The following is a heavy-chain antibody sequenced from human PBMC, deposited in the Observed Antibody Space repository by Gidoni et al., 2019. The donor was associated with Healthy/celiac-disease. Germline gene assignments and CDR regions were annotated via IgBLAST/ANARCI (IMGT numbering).Heavy chain of an antibody. CDR2: TYYSGST. J-gene: IGHJ5*02. Sequence: QVQLQESGPVLVQPSETLSLTCPVSGGSISRYYWSWIRPPPGKVLEWRGYTYYSGSTNYNPSLKSRVTISVDTSKNHFALMLSSVTAADTAVYYCARLSSSSSGDWFDPWGQGTLVTVSS. D-gene: IGHD6-6*01. V-gene: IGHV4-59*08. CDR3: ARLSSSSSGDWFDP. CDR1: GGSISRYY.